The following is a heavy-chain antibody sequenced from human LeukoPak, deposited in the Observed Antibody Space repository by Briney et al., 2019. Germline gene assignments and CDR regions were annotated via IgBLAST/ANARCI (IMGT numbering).Heavy chain of an antibody. CDR1: GYSFTTYW. CDR2: IYPGDSDT. D-gene: IGHD5-18*01. V-gene: IGHV5-51*01. J-gene: IGHJ4*02. CDR3: ARRPVENTALEY. Sequence: GESLKISCEGSGYSFTTYWIGWVRQMPGKDLEWMGIIYPGDSDTRYSPSFQGQVTISADKSINTAYLQWSSLKASDTAVYYCARRPVENTALEYWGQGTLVTVSS.